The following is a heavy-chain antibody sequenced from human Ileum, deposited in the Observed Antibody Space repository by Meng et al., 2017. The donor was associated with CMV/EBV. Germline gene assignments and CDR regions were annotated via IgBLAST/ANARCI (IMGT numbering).Heavy chain of an antibody. CDR3: ARRVTYRNGDFFFDY. Sequence: GGSLRLSCTASGFSFSTYTMNWVRQGPGKGLEWVSSITKSGSNKNYADSVKGRFTISRDNAKNSLYLQMNSLRVEDTTVYHCARRVTYRNGDFFFDYWGQGTLVTVSS. V-gene: IGHV3-21*01. J-gene: IGHJ4*02. CDR1: GFSFSTYT. CDR2: ITKSGSNK. D-gene: IGHD2-21*01.